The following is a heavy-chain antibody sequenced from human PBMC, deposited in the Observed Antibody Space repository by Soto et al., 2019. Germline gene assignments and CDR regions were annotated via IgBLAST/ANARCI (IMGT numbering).Heavy chain of an antibody. CDR1: GFTSSIYA. J-gene: IGHJ6*02. CDR2: ISGSGGRT. D-gene: IGHD6-13*01. V-gene: IGHV3-23*01. CDR3: AAEVVVASAGRAHYYYYGLDV. Sequence: EVQLLESGGGLVQPGGSLRLSCEASGFTSSIYAMNWVRQAPGKGLEWVSVISGSGGRTYYADSVKGRFTMSKDTSTNTVYLQKMSMRVGDTAVYYCAAEVVVASAGRAHYYYYGLDVWGQGTTVTGSS.